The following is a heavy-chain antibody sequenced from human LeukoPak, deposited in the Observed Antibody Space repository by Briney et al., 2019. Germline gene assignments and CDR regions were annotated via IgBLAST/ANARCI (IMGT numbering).Heavy chain of an antibody. CDR2: IYYSGGT. V-gene: IGHV4-59*01. Sequence: SETLSLTCTVSGGSTSSYYWSWIRQPPGKGLGWIGYIYYSGGTNYNPSLKSRVTISVDTSKNQFSLKLSSVTAADTAVYYCAREYYYDSSMPAFDIWGQGTMVTVSS. J-gene: IGHJ3*02. CDR3: AREYYYDSSMPAFDI. CDR1: GGSTSSYY. D-gene: IGHD3-22*01.